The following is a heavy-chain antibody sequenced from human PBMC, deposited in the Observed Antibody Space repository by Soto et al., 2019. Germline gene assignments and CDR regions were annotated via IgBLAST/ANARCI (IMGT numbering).Heavy chain of an antibody. CDR3: AREVGYGDFSAALLD. CDR1: GGTFSSHS. J-gene: IGHJ4*02. V-gene: IGHV1-69*01. Sequence: VQLMQSGAEVKKPGYSVKVSYKASGGTFSSHSINWVRQAPGQGLEWMGGIITLFGTANYAQTFQGRVTITADQSTSTAYMELSSLKSDDTAVYSCAREVGYGDFSAALLDWGQGTLVTVSS. D-gene: IGHD4-17*01. CDR2: IITLFGTA.